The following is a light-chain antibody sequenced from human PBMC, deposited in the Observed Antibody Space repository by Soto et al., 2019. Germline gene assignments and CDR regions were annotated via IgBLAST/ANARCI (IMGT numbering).Light chain of an antibody. J-gene: IGKJ4*01. CDR2: GAS. Sequence: EMVMTQSPATLSVSPGERATLSCRASQSISSNLAWYQQKPGQTPRLLIYGASTRATGIPARFSGSGSGTEFTLTISSLQSEDSAVYYCQQYNDWPPVLSFGGGTKVEIK. CDR1: QSISSN. CDR3: QQYNDWPPVLS. V-gene: IGKV3-15*01.